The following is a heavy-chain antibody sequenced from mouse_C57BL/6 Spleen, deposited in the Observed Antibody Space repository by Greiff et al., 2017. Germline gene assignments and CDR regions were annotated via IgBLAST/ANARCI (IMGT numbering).Heavy chain of an antibody. CDR3: ARSGGTTVVRDY. J-gene: IGHJ2*01. CDR1: GSTFTGYW. V-gene: IGHV1-9*01. CDR2: ILPGSGST. D-gene: IGHD1-1*01. Sequence: QVQLQQSGAELMKPGASVKLSCKATGSTFTGYWIEWVKQRPGHGLEWIGEILPGSGSTNYTEKFKGKATFTADTSSNTAYMQLSSLTTEDSTIYYCARSGGTTVVRDYWGQGTTLTVSS.